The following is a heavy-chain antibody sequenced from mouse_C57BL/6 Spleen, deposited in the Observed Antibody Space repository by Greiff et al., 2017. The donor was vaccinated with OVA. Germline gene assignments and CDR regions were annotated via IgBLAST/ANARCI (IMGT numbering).Heavy chain of an antibody. D-gene: IGHD3-1*01. J-gene: IGHJ4*01. CDR1: GYTFTSYW. CDR2: IDPSDSET. V-gene: IGHV1-52*01. Sequence: VQLQQPGAELVRPGSSVKLSCKASGYTFTSYWMHWVKQRPIQGLEWIGNIDPSDSETHYNQKFKDKATLTVDKSSSTAYMQLSSLTSEDSAVYYCARFHGPYAMDYWGQGTSVTVSS. CDR3: ARFHGPYAMDY.